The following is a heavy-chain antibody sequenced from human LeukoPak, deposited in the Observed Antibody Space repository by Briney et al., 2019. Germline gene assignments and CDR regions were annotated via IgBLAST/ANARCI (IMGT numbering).Heavy chain of an antibody. CDR2: IRGGGGSA. D-gene: IGHD4/OR15-4a*01. CDR1: GFTFSAYA. V-gene: IGHV3-23*01. CDR3: ARDLGRVANDYYFDS. Sequence: GGSLRLSCTASGFTFSAYAMMWVRQAPGKGPEWVSAIRGGGGSAFYADSVKGRFTISRDNSKYTLFLQMNSLRAEDTAVYYCARDLGRVANDYYFDSWGQGTLVTVSS. J-gene: IGHJ4*02.